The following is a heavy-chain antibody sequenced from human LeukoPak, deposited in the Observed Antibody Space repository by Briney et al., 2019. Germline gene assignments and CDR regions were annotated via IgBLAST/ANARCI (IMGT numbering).Heavy chain of an antibody. Sequence: GGALRLSCAASRFTFSSYAMHWVRQAPGKELAGVAVISYYGSNKYYADSVKGRLTISRQNSKQTLYLQMDSLRAEDTAVYYCARDVRPLDYWGQGTLVTVSS. D-gene: IGHD6-6*01. CDR1: RFTFSSYA. CDR3: ARDVRPLDY. CDR2: ISYYGSNK. V-gene: IGHV3-30-3*01. J-gene: IGHJ4*02.